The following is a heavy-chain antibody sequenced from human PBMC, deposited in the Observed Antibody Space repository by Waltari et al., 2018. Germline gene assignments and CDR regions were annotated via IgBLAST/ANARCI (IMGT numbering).Heavy chain of an antibody. CDR1: RFAFNNDI. V-gene: IGHV3-30-3*01. J-gene: IGHJ4*02. Sequence: LVESGGDVVQSGRSLRLSCVSFRFAFNNDILHWVRQAPGKGLEWVSAMSYDGYSKYYADSVKGRFTISRDYSLNTVYLQLDSLTVEDTAIYYCAREGYTSGRAGIFDYWGQGTLVTVSS. CDR3: AREGYTSGRAGIFDY. CDR2: MSYDGYSK. D-gene: IGHD6-19*01.